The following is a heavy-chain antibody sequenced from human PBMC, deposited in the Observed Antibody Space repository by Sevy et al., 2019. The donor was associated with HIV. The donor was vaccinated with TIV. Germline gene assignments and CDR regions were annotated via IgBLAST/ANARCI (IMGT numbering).Heavy chain of an antibody. V-gene: IGHV3-23*01. D-gene: IGHD2-2*01. J-gene: IGHJ6*02. CDR1: GFTFSSYA. CDR2: ISGSGGST. CDR3: AKLAYCSSTSCRYYYYGMDV. Sequence: GGSLRLSCAASGFTFSSYAMSWVRQAPGKGLEWVSAISGSGGSTYYADSVKGRFTISRDNSKNTLYLQMNSLRAEDTAVYYSAKLAYCSSTSCRYYYYGMDVWGQGTTVTVSS.